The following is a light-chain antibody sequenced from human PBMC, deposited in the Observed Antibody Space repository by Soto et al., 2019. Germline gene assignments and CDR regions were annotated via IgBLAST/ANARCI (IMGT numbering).Light chain of an antibody. Sequence: ETMLTQSPATLSLYPGERATLSCRASQSVGSSLAWYQQKPGQAPRLLINDASNRATGTPARFSGSGSGTDFTLTISSLEPEDFAVYHCHQYGGSPQTFGQGTKV. CDR1: QSVGSS. V-gene: IGKV3-11*01. J-gene: IGKJ1*01. CDR3: HQYGGSPQT. CDR2: DAS.